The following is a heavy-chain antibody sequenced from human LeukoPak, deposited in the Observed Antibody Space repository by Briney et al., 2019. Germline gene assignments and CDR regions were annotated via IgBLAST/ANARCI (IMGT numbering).Heavy chain of an antibody. J-gene: IGHJ2*01. CDR1: GFTFSSSW. V-gene: IGHV3-30*18. D-gene: IGHD1-26*01. Sequence: GGSLRLSCAASGFTFSSSWMHWVRQAPGKGLEWVAVISYDGSDKYYADSAKGRFTISRDNSKNTLYLRMSSLRPEDTAIYYCAKGRTVGASYWYFDLWGRGTLVTVSS. CDR3: AKGRTVGASYWYFDL. CDR2: ISYDGSDK.